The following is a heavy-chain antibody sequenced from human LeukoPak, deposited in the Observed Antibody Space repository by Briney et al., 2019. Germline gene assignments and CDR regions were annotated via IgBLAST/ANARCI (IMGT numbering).Heavy chain of an antibody. J-gene: IGHJ4*02. CDR2: IYYSGST. Sequence: SETLSLTCTVSGGSISGYYWSWIRQPPGKGLEWIGYIYYSGSTNYNPSLKSRVTISVDTSKNQFSLKLSSVTAAADTAVYYCARQQLVGATVDYWGQGTLVTVSS. CDR3: ARQQLVGATVDY. V-gene: IGHV4-59*08. D-gene: IGHD1-26*01. CDR1: GGSISGYY.